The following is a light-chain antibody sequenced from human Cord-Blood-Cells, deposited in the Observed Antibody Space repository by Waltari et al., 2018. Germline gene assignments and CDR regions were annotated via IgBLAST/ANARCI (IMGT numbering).Light chain of an antibody. J-gene: IGLJ2*01. CDR1: SSDVGGYNY. CDR3: CSYAGSYTVV. CDR2: DVS. V-gene: IGLV2-11*01. Sequence: QSALTQPRSVSGSPGQSVTISCTGTSSDVGGYNYVPWYQQHPGKAPKLMIYDVSKRPSGVPDPFSGSNAGNTASLTISGLQAEDEADYYCCSYAGSYTVVFGGGTKLTVL.